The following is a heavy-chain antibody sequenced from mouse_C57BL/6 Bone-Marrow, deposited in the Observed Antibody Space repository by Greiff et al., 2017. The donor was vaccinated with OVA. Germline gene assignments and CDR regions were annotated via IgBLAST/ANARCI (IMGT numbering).Heavy chain of an antibody. V-gene: IGHV5-4*01. D-gene: IGHD2-10*02. CDR2: ISAGGSYT. J-gene: IGHJ4*01. Sequence: EVQLVESGGGLVKPGGSLKLSCAASGFTFSSYAMSWVRQTPEKRLEWVATISAGGSYTSYPDNVKGSFTITRDNANNNLYLQMSHLKSEDTAMYYCARTYGNYAMDYWGQGTSVTVSS. CDR3: ARTYGNYAMDY. CDR1: GFTFSSYA.